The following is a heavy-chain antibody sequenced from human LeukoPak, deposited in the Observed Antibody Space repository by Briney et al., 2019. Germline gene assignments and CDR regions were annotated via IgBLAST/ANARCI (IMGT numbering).Heavy chain of an antibody. CDR3: VRVGNHLALDN. D-gene: IGHD1-14*01. J-gene: IGHJ4*02. V-gene: IGHV3-64D*09. CDR2: ISSNGGST. Sequence: GGSLRLSCSASGFTFSSNAMHWVRQAPGKGLECVSAISSNGGSTYYADSVKGRFTISRDNSKNTLYLQMSSLRGDDTAVYYGVRVGNHLALDNWGQGTLVTVSS. CDR1: GFTFSSNA.